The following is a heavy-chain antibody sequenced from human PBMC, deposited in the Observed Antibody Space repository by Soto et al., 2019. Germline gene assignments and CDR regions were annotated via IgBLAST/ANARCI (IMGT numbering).Heavy chain of an antibody. CDR2: IYYSGST. V-gene: IGHV4-39*01. D-gene: IGHD2-8*01. CDR1: GGSISSSSYY. CDR3: ATTSVVCCTIVYYHKGMDF. J-gene: IGHJ6*02. Sequence: SETLDLTCTVPGGSISSSSYYWGWIRQPPGKGLEWIGSIYYSGSTYYNPSLKSRVTISVDTSKNQFSLKLSSVTAADTAVYYCATTSVVCCTIVYYHKGMDFWRQATTPTGSS.